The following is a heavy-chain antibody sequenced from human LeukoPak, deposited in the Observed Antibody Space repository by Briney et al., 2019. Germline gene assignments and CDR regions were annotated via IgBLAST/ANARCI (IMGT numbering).Heavy chain of an antibody. J-gene: IGHJ5*02. Sequence: SETLSLTCTVSGGSISSYYWSWIRQPPGKGLEWIGYIYYSGSTNYNPSLKSRVTISVDTSKNQFPLKLSSVTAADTAVYYCARVLPRPQGYCSGGSCYFSWFDPWGQGTLVTVSS. CDR2: IYYSGST. CDR1: GGSISSYY. CDR3: ARVLPRPQGYCSGGSCYFSWFDP. D-gene: IGHD2-15*01. V-gene: IGHV4-59*01.